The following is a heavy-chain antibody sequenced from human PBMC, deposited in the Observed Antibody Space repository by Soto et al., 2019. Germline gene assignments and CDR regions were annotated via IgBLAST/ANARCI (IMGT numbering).Heavy chain of an antibody. CDR2: IWYDGSHK. CDR3: PAAEPLLY. J-gene: IGHJ1*01. V-gene: IGHV3-33*01. CDR1: GFTFSQFV. Sequence: GGSLRLSFAASGFTFSQFVMHWVRQAPGKGLAWVAIIWYDGSHKYYADSVKGRFTISRDNSKNTVSLHMDNLGAEDTAMYYCPAAEPLLYRGRGTLLTVCS. D-gene: IGHD6-25*01.